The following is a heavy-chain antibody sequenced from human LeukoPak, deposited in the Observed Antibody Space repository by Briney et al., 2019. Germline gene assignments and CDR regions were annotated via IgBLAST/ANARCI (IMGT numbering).Heavy chain of an antibody. CDR3: ARERFGEYFDY. D-gene: IGHD3-10*01. V-gene: IGHV4-59*01. J-gene: IGHJ4*02. Sequence: PSETLPLTCTVSGGSISSYYWSWIRQPPGKGLEWIGYIYYSGSTNYNPSLKSRVTISVDTSKNQFSLKLSSVTAADTAVYYCARERFGEYFDYWGQGTLVTVSS. CDR2: IYYSGST. CDR1: GGSISSYY.